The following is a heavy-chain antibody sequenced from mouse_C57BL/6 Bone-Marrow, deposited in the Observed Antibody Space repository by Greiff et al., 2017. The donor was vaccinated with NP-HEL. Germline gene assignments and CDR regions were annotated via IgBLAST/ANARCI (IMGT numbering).Heavy chain of an antibody. CDR2: ISDGGSYT. V-gene: IGHV5-4*01. CDR1: GFTFSSYA. D-gene: IGHD4-1*01. Sequence: EVQVVESGGGLVKPGGSLKLSCAASGFTFSSYAMSWVRQTPEKRLEWVATISDGGSYTYYPDTVKGRFTISRDNAKNNLYLQMSHLKSEDTAMYYCAREGTVRGYYFDYWGQGTTLTVSS. J-gene: IGHJ2*01. CDR3: AREGTVRGYYFDY.